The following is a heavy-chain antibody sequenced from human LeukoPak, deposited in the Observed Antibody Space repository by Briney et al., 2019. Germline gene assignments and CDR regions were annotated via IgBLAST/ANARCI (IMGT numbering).Heavy chain of an antibody. CDR2: VYYSGDT. J-gene: IGHJ4*02. D-gene: IGHD4-23*01. CDR3: ASQMGTGRWSFDS. V-gene: IGHV4-39*01. Sequence: SETLSLTCTVYGASMIRSDYWWGCIRQSPGKGLEWIGSVYYSGDTHYNPSLKSRVSISADTSRNQFSLKLSSVSAADTALYYCASQMGTGRWSFDSWGQGILVTVST. CDR1: GASMIRSDYW.